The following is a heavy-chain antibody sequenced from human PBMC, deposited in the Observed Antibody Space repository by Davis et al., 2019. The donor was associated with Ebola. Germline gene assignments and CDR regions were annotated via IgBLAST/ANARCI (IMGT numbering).Heavy chain of an antibody. CDR3: ARDHLGIAAAGTMDV. CDR2: ISYDGSNK. CDR1: GFTFSSYA. V-gene: IGHV3-30-3*01. D-gene: IGHD6-13*01. Sequence: GESLKISCAASGFTFSSYAMHWVRQAPGKGLEWVAVISYDGSNKYYADSVKGRFTISRDNSKNTLYLQMNSLRAEDTAVYYCARDHLGIAAAGTMDVWGKGTTVTVS. J-gene: IGHJ6*03.